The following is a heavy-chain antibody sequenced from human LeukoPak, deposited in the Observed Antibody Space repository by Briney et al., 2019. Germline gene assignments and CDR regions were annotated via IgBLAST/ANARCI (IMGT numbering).Heavy chain of an antibody. CDR3: ARGRDSSGYAPTD. CDR2: IIPIFGTA. Sequence: SVKVSCKASGYTFTSYYMHWVRQAPGQGLEWMGGIIPIFGTANYAQKFQGRVTITADESTSTAYMELSSLRSEDTAVYYCARGRDSSGYAPTDWGQGTLVTVSS. J-gene: IGHJ4*02. V-gene: IGHV1-69*13. CDR1: GYTFTSYY. D-gene: IGHD3-22*01.